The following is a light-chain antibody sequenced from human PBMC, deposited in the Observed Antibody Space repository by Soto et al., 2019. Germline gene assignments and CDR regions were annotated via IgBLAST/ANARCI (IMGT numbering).Light chain of an antibody. CDR2: EVT. CDR1: SSDVGGHNN. CDR3: SSYTSCTTLDVG. J-gene: IGLJ2*01. V-gene: IGLV2-14*01. Sequence: QSALTQPASVSGSPGQSITISCTGTSSDVGGHNNVSWYKQHPGTAPKFMIYEVTNRPSGVSNRFSGSKSGNTASLTISGLQAEDEADYYCSSYTSCTTLDVGFGGGTKLTVL.